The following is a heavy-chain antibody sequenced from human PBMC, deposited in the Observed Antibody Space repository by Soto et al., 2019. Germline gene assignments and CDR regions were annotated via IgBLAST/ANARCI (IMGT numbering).Heavy chain of an antibody. Sequence: EVQLLESGGGLVQPGGSLRLSCAASGFTFSSYGMTWVRQAPGKGLEWVSGISGSGGSIYYADSVKGRFTISRDNSKNTLYLQMNSLRAEDTAVYFCAKDGGDCSGGSCYSGQGDYWGQGTLVTVSS. D-gene: IGHD2-15*01. V-gene: IGHV3-23*01. CDR1: GFTFSSYG. CDR2: ISGSGGSI. CDR3: AKDGGDCSGGSCYSGQGDY. J-gene: IGHJ4*02.